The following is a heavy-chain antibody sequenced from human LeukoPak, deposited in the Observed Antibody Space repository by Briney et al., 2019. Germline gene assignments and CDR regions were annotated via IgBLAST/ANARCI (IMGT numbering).Heavy chain of an antibody. CDR2: IYTSGST. V-gene: IGHV4-4*07. CDR1: GFTFSSYA. J-gene: IGHJ4*02. CDR3: AREPTD. Sequence: GSLRLSCAASGFTFSSYAMSWIRQPAGKGLEWIGRIYTSGSTNYNPSLKSRVTISVDTSKNQFSLKLSSVTAADTAVYYCAREPTDWGQGTLVTVSS.